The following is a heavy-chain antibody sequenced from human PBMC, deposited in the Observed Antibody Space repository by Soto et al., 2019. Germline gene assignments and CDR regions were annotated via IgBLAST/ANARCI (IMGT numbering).Heavy chain of an antibody. CDR3: ARQSPAVSISDH. Sequence: QLQLQESGPGLVKPSETLSLTCTVSGGSISSSSYYWGWIRQPPGKGLEWIGSIYYSGSTYYNPSLKGRGTKTVDTAKDQFPLKLSPGAAADQAGYYRARQSPAVSISDHWGQGTLVTVSS. V-gene: IGHV4-39*01. CDR1: GGSISSSSYY. CDR2: IYYSGST. J-gene: IGHJ4*02.